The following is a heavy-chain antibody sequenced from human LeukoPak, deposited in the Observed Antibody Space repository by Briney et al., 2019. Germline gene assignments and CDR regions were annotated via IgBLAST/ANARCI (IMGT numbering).Heavy chain of an antibody. J-gene: IGHJ4*02. CDR2: ISGSGGST. V-gene: IGHV3-23*01. Sequence: GGSLRLSCAASGFTFSSYAMSWVRQAPGKGLEWVSAISGSGGSTYYADSVKGRFTISRDNSKNTLYLQMNSLRAEDTAVYYCAKDPRYCSSTSCKGSDYWGQGTLVTVSS. CDR1: GFTFSSYA. CDR3: AKDPRYCSSTSCKGSDY. D-gene: IGHD2-2*01.